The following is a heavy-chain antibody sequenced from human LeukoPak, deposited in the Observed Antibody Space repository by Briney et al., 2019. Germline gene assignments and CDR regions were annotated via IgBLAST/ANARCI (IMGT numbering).Heavy chain of an antibody. J-gene: IGHJ4*02. V-gene: IGHV1-69*13. CDR2: IIPIFGTA. CDR1: GGTFSSYA. CDR3: VKDYGPGYDFWSGYPILAFDY. D-gene: IGHD3-3*01. Sequence: GASVKVSCKASGGTFSSYAISWVRQAPGQGLEWMGGIIPIFGTANYAQKFQGRVTITADESTSTAYMELSSLRSEDTAVYYCVKDYGPGYDFWSGYPILAFDYWGQGTLVTVSS.